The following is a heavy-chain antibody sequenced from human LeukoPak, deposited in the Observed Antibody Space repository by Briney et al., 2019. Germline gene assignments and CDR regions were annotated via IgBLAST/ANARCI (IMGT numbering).Heavy chain of an antibody. V-gene: IGHV3-23*01. Sequence: GGSLRLSCAASGFTFSNYAMSWIRQAPGKGLEWVSGISGNGSSTYYADSVRGRFTISRDNSKNTLYLQMNSLRAEDTAVYYCAKKGYCSSTICYDAFDIWGQGTMVTVSS. CDR1: GFTFSNYA. CDR3: AKKGYCSSTICYDAFDI. CDR2: ISGNGSST. J-gene: IGHJ3*02. D-gene: IGHD2-2*01.